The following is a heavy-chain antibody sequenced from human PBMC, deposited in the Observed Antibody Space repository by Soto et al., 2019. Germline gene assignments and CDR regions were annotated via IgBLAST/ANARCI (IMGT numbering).Heavy chain of an antibody. V-gene: IGHV3-21*01. CDR3: ARVGPLDIVVVPAATYYYYGMDV. Sequence: GGSLRLSCAASGFTFSSYSMNWVRQAPGKGLEWVSSISSSSSYIYYADSVKGRFTISRDNAKNSLYLQMNSLRAEDTAVYYCARVGPLDIVVVPAATYYYYGMDVWGQGTTVTVSS. D-gene: IGHD2-2*01. CDR1: GFTFSSYS. CDR2: ISSSSSYI. J-gene: IGHJ6*02.